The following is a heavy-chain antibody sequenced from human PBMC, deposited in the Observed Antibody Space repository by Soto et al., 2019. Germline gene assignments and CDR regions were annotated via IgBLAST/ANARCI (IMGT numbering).Heavy chain of an antibody. V-gene: IGHV4-30-4*01. Sequence: SETLCLTCTVSGGSISSGDYYWSWIRQPPGKGLEWIGYIYYSGSTYYNPSLKSRVTISVDTSKNQFSLKLSSVTAADTAVYYCARDSSTSWPPNYYYYYGMDVWGQGTTVT. CDR1: GGSISSGDYY. J-gene: IGHJ6*02. CDR3: ARDSSTSWPPNYYYYYGMDV. D-gene: IGHD2-2*01. CDR2: IYYSGST.